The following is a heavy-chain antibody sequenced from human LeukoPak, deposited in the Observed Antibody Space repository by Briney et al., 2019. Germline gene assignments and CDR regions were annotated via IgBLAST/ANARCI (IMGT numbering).Heavy chain of an antibody. V-gene: IGHV5-51*01. Sequence: GESLKISCKGSGYSFTSNWIGWVRQMPEKGLEWMGIIFPGDSDTRYSPAFQGQVTISADKSISTAYLQWSSLKASDTAMYYCARLDSSSWYYWGQGTRVSVSS. CDR2: IFPGDSDT. J-gene: IGHJ4*02. CDR3: ARLDSSSWYY. CDR1: GYSFTSNW. D-gene: IGHD6-13*01.